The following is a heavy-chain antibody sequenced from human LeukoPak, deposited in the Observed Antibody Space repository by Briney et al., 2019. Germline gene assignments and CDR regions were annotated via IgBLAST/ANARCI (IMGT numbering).Heavy chain of an antibody. Sequence: ASVKVSCKVSGYILTELSMHWVRQAPGKGLEWMGGFDPEDGETIYAQKFQGRVAMTEDTSTDTAYMELSSLRSEDTAVYYCATAVVVPAASNWFDPWGQGTLVTVSS. V-gene: IGHV1-24*01. J-gene: IGHJ5*02. D-gene: IGHD2-2*01. CDR3: ATAVVVPAASNWFDP. CDR1: GYILTELS. CDR2: FDPEDGET.